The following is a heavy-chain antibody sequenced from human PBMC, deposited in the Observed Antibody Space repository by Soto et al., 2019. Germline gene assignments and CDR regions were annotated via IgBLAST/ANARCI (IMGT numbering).Heavy chain of an antibody. CDR3: ARSQGGSSSLVIYYYYYYGMDV. D-gene: IGHD2-15*01. CDR2: IIPIFGTA. CDR1: GGTFSSYA. Sequence: QVQLVQSVAEVKKPGSSVKVSCKAPGGTFSSYAISWVRQAPGPGLEWMGGIIPIFGTANYAQKLQGRVTSTADESTSTGYMELSSLRSEDTAVYYCARSQGGSSSLVIYYYYYYGMDVWGQGTTVTVSS. J-gene: IGHJ6*02. V-gene: IGHV1-69*01.